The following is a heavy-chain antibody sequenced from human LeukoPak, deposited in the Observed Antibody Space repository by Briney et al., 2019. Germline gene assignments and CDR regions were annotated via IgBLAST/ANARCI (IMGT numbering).Heavy chain of an antibody. CDR3: AKNYYEEPFDY. Sequence: GGSLRLSCAASGFTFSSYGMHWVRQAPGKGLEWVAVISYDGSNKYYVDSVKGRFTISRDNSKNTLYFHMNSLRAEDTAVYFCAKNYYEEPFDYWGQGTLVTVSS. V-gene: IGHV3-30*18. CDR2: ISYDGSNK. D-gene: IGHD3-22*01. J-gene: IGHJ4*02. CDR1: GFTFSSYG.